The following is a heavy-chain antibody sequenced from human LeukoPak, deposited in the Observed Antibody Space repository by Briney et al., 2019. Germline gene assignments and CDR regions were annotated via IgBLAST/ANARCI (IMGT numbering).Heavy chain of an antibody. CDR1: GYTFTGYY. J-gene: IGHJ4*02. V-gene: IGHV1-8*02. CDR2: MNPNSGNT. D-gene: IGHD6-19*01. Sequence: GPVKVSCKASGYTFTGYYMHWVRQATGQGLEWMGWMNPNSGNTGYAQKFQGRVTMTRNTSISTAYMELSSLRSEDTAVYYCATRRIAVARNFDYWGQGTLVTVSS. CDR3: ATRRIAVARNFDY.